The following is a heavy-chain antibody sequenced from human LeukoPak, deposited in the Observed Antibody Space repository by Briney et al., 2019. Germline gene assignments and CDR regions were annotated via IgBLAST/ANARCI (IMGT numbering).Heavy chain of an antibody. CDR1: GGTFSSYA. CDR2: IIPIFGTA. CDR3: AKLDSTTMIVVVKSFDY. D-gene: IGHD3-22*01. V-gene: IGHV1-69*06. Sequence: GASVKVSCKASGGTFSSYAISWVRQAPGQGLEWMGGIIPIFGTANYAQKFQGRVTITADKSTSTAYMELSSLRSEDTAVYYCAKLDSTTMIVVVKSFDYWGQGTLVTVSS. J-gene: IGHJ4*02.